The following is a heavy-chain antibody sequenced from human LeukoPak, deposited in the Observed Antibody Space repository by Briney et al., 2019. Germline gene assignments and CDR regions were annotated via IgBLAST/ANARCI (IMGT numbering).Heavy chain of an antibody. CDR1: GYSISSGYY. CDR2: IYHSGST. CDR3: ARVGRLSSSSWYSPFDY. D-gene: IGHD6-13*01. Sequence: PSETLSLTCTVSGYSISSGYYWGWIRQPPGKGVEWIGSIYHSGSTYYNPSLKSRVTISVDTSKNQFSLKLSSMIAADTAVYYCARVGRLSSSSWYSPFDYWGQGTLVTLSS. J-gene: IGHJ4*02. V-gene: IGHV4-38-2*02.